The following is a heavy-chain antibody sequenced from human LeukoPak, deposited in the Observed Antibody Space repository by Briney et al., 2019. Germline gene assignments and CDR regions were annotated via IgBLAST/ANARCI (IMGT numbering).Heavy chain of an antibody. J-gene: IGHJ5*02. CDR1: GGSISSYY. D-gene: IGHD2-2*01. CDR2: IYYSGST. CDR3: ARARGGYCSSTSCLFDP. Sequence: SETLSLTCTVSGGSISSYYWSWIRQPPGKGLEWIGYIYYSGSTNYSPSLKSRVTISVDTSKNQFSLKLSSVTAADTAVYYCARARGGYCSSTSCLFDPWGQGTLVTVSS. V-gene: IGHV4-59*01.